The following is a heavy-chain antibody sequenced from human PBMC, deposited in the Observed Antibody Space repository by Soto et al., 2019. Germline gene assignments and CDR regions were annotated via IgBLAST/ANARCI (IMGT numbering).Heavy chain of an antibody. D-gene: IGHD3-3*01. Sequence: QVQLQESGPGLVKPSQTLSLTCTVSGGSISSGDYYWSWIRQHPGKGLEWIGYISYSGSTYYNPSLKSRVNISVDTSKNQFSLKLSSVTAADTAVYYCARWWSGSRQGFDPWGQGTLVTVSS. J-gene: IGHJ5*02. CDR3: ARWWSGSRQGFDP. CDR2: ISYSGST. V-gene: IGHV4-31*03. CDR1: GGSISSGDYY.